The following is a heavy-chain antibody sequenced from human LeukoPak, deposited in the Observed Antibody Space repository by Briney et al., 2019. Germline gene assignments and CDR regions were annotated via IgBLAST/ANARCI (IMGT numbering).Heavy chain of an antibody. J-gene: IGHJ6*02. V-gene: IGHV1-69*04. CDR3: AREMNVVVTAILLPNYYYGMDV. CDR1: VYSGSSNG. Sequence: SVNVSCKASVYSGSSNGISWVRQAPGQGLEWMGRVIPILSIANDAQKFQGRVTITADKSTSTACMELSSLRSEDTAVYYCAREMNVVVTAILLPNYYYGMDVWGQGTTVTVSS. D-gene: IGHD2-21*02. CDR2: VIPILSIA.